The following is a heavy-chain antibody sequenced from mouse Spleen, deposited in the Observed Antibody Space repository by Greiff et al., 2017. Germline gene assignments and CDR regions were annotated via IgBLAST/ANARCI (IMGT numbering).Heavy chain of an antibody. D-gene: IGHD1-1*01. J-gene: IGHJ4*01. CDR1: GYSFTDYN. CDR2: INPNYGTT. CDR3: AVTTVVATDYAMDY. Sequence: EVQLQQSGPELVKPGASVKISCKASGYSFTDYNMNWVKQSNGKSLEWIGVINPNYGTTSYNQKFKGKATLTVDQSSSTAYMQLNSLTSEDSAVYYCAVTTVVATDYAMDYWGQGTSVTVSS. V-gene: IGHV1-39*01.